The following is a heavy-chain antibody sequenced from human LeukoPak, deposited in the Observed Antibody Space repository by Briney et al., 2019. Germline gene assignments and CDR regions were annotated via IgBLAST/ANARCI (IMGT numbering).Heavy chain of an antibody. CDR1: GYSFTSYW. J-gene: IGHJ4*02. V-gene: IGHV5-51*01. D-gene: IGHD6-13*01. CDR3: AMINSNSWYLPQYFDY. CDR2: IYPGDSDT. Sequence: GESLKISCKGSGYSFTSYWIGWVRQMPGKGLEWMGIIYPGDSDTRYSPSFQGQVTISADKSISTAYLQWSSLKASDTAMYYCAMINSNSWYLPQYFDYWGQGTLVTVSS.